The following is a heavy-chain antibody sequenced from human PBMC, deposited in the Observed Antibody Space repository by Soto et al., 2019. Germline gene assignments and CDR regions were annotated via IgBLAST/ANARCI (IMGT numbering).Heavy chain of an antibody. CDR2: IYYSGST. D-gene: IGHD6-13*01. CDR3: ARFTAAADNAYFDY. V-gene: IGHV4-59*01. CDR1: GGSISSYY. J-gene: IGHJ4*02. Sequence: SETLSLTCTVSGGSISSYYWSWIRQPPGKGLEWIGYIYYSGSTNYNPSLKSRVTISVDTSKNQFSLKLSSVTAADTAVYYCARFTAAADNAYFDYWGQGTLVPVSS.